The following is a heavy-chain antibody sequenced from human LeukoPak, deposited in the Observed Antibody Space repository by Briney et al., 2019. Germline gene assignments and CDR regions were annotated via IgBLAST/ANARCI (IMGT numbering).Heavy chain of an antibody. CDR3: ARGRGVVVPAAPTGDPFDI. CDR1: GYTFTSYY. CDR2: INPSGGST. J-gene: IGHJ3*02. V-gene: IGHV1-46*01. Sequence: ASVKVSCKASGYTFTSYYMHWVRQAPGQGLEWMGIINPSGGSTSYAQKFQGRVTMTRDTSTSTVYMELSSLTSEDTAVYYCARGRGVVVPAAPTGDPFDIWGQGTMVTVSS. D-gene: IGHD2-2*01.